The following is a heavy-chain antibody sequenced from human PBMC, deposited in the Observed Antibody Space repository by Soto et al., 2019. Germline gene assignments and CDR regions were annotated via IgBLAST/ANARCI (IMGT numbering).Heavy chain of an antibody. D-gene: IGHD1-7*01. Sequence: QVHLVESGGGVVPPGRSLRLSCAASAFTFNSYAMHWVRQAPGKGLEWVAVISYDGGSEDYVVSVKGRFTISRDNSKTTLYLDMSSLGPEYTAVYYCARDSGELPFFDYWGQGTLVTVSS. V-gene: IGHV3-30-3*01. J-gene: IGHJ4*02. CDR3: ARDSGELPFFDY. CDR1: AFTFNSYA. CDR2: ISYDGGSE.